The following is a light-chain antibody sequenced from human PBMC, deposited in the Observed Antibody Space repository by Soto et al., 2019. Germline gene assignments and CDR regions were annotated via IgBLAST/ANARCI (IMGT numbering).Light chain of an antibody. J-gene: IGKJ3*01. V-gene: IGKV3-20*01. Sequence: EIVLTQSPGTLSLSPGERATLSCRASQSINNRYLAWYQQKPGQAPRLLIYAASSRATGIPDRFSGSGSGKDLTLTISRLEPEDFAVYYCKQFGSSPGFTFGPGTKVDIK. CDR1: QSINNRY. CDR2: AAS. CDR3: KQFGSSPGFT.